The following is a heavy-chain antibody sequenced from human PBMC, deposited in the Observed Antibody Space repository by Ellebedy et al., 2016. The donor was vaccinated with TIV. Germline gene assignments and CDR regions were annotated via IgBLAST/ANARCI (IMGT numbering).Heavy chain of an antibody. V-gene: IGHV1-69*13. D-gene: IGHD6-13*01. CDR2: IIPIFGTA. CDR1: GGTFSSYA. Sequence: SVKVSCXASGGTFSSYAISWVRQAPGQGLEWMGGIIPIFGTANYAQKFQGRVTITADESTSTAYMELSSLRSEDTAVYYCVGETYSSSHLPPLYGMDVWGQGTTVTFSS. J-gene: IGHJ6*02. CDR3: VGETYSSSHLPPLYGMDV.